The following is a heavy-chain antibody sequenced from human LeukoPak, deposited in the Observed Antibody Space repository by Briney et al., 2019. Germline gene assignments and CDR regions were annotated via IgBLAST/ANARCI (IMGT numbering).Heavy chain of an antibody. CDR1: GFTFSSYW. V-gene: IGHV3-7*01. CDR3: ARIRRGWSQNWDY. CDR2: IKQDGSEK. J-gene: IGHJ4*02. D-gene: IGHD6-19*01. Sequence: GGSLRLSCAGSGFTFSSYWMSWVRQAPGKGLEWVANIKQDGSEKYYVDSVKGRFTISRDNAKNSLYLQMNSLRAEDTAVYYCARIRRGWSQNWDYWGQGTLVTVSS.